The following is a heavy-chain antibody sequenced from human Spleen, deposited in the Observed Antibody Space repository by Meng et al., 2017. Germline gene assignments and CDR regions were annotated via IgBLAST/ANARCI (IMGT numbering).Heavy chain of an antibody. CDR2: IKSNTDGGTA. Sequence: GGSLRLSCAASGFYFNNAWMSWVRQTPGKGLEWVGRIKSNTDGGTAEYPAPVTGRFTISRDDSENTLYLQMNSLKTEDTAVYYCTTDLPFTEGGVITTWGQGTLVTVSS. J-gene: IGHJ5*02. CDR1: GFYFNNAW. D-gene: IGHD3-16*02. V-gene: IGHV3-15*01. CDR3: TTDLPFTEGGVITT.